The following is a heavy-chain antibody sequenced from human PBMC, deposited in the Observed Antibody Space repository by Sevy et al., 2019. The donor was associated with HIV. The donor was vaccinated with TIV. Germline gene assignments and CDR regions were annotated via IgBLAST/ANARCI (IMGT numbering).Heavy chain of an antibody. CDR3: ARQNDAFDI. CDR1: GFTFSSYA. Sequence: GGSLRLSCAASGFTFSSYAMHWVRQAPGKGLEWVVVISYDGSNKYYADSVKGRFTISRDNSKNTLYLQMNSLRAEDTAVYYCARQNDAFDIWGQGTIVTVSS. V-gene: IGHV3-30*04. CDR2: ISYDGSNK. J-gene: IGHJ3*02.